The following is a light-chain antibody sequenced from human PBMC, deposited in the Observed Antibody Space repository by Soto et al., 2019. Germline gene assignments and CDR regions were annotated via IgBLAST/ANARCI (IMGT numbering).Light chain of an antibody. CDR3: QQYSVYRT. CDR2: GAS. V-gene: IGKV1-5*01. J-gene: IGKJ1*01. CDR1: QNINTW. Sequence: DIQMTQSPSTLSASVGDRVTITCRASQNINTWLAWYQQKPGKAPNFLIYGASSLQSGVPSRFSGSGSGTEFTLTINSLQPDDFATYYCQQYSVYRTFSQGTKVEIK.